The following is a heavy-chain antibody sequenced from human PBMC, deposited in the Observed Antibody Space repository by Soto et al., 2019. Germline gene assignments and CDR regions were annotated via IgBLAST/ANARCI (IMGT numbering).Heavy chain of an antibody. Sequence: GGSLRLSCAASGFTFDDYTMHWVRQAPGKGLEWVSLISWDGGSTYYADSVKGRFTISRDNSKNSLYLQMNSLRTEDTALYYCAKDIRTIFGVVTSAGMDVWGQGTTVTVSS. D-gene: IGHD3-3*01. CDR3: AKDIRTIFGVVTSAGMDV. V-gene: IGHV3-43*01. CDR2: ISWDGGST. J-gene: IGHJ6*02. CDR1: GFTFDDYT.